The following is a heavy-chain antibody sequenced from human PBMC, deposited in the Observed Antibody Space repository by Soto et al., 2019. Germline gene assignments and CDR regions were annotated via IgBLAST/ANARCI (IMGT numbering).Heavy chain of an antibody. J-gene: IGHJ4*02. CDR3: AKDFDRGVIRYYFDY. Sequence: EVQLVESGGGLVQPGRSLRLSCAASGFTFDDYAMHWVRQAPGKGLEWVSGISWNSGSIGYADSVKGRFTISRDNAKNSLYLQMNSLRAEDTALYYCAKDFDRGVIRYYFDYWGQGTLVTVSS. CDR2: ISWNSGSI. V-gene: IGHV3-9*01. D-gene: IGHD3-10*01. CDR1: GFTFDDYA.